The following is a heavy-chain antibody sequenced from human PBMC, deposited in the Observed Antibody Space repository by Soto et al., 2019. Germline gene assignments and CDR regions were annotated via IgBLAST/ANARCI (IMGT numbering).Heavy chain of an antibody. CDR2: IWYDGSNK. J-gene: IGHJ4*02. V-gene: IGHV3-33*01. CDR1: GFTFSSYG. CDR3: ARDKITMVRGVIITPPSLFTPPDY. Sequence: LRLSCAASGFTFSSYGMHWVRQAPGKGLEWVAVIWYDGSNKYYADSVKGRFTISRDNSKNTLYLQMNSLRAEDTAVYYCARDKITMVRGVIITPPSLFTPPDYWGQGTLVTVSS. D-gene: IGHD3-10*01.